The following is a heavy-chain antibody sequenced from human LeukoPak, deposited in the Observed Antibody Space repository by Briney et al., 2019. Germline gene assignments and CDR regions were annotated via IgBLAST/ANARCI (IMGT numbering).Heavy chain of an antibody. V-gene: IGHV3-64D*09. Sequence: GGSLRLSCSASGFTFSSYSMHWVRQAPGKGLEYVSGISSNGGSKNYADSVKGRFTISRDNSKNTLYLQMSSLRPEDTAVYYCVDSPDIVAPFDYWGQGTLVTASS. CDR2: ISSNGGSK. J-gene: IGHJ4*02. D-gene: IGHD5-12*01. CDR3: VDSPDIVAPFDY. CDR1: GFTFSSYS.